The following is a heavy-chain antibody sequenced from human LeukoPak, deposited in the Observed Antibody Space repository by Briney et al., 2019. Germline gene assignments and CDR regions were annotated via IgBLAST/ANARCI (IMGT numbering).Heavy chain of an antibody. J-gene: IGHJ4*02. CDR1: GGSISSSNW. D-gene: IGHD6-19*01. V-gene: IGHV4-4*02. CDR2: IYHSGST. Sequence: SETLSLTCAVSGGSISSSNWWSWVRQPPGKGLEWIGSIYHSGSTYYNPSLKSRVTISLDTSKNQFSLKVRSVTAADTAVNFCARVRAVAGTPFDYWGQGTLVTVSS. CDR3: ARVRAVAGTPFDY.